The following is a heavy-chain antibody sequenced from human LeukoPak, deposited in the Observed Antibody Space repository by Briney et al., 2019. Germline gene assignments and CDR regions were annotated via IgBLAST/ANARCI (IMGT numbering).Heavy chain of an antibody. CDR3: ARDPDSSGWYSYYFDY. V-gene: IGHV3-64*01. J-gene: IGHJ4*02. Sequence: GGSLRLSCAASGFTFSDYAMHWVRQAPGKGLEYVSAISGNGGSTYYANSVKGRFTISRDNSKNTLYLQMGSLRAEDMAVYYCARDPDSSGWYSYYFDYWGQGTLVTVSS. CDR1: GFTFSDYA. CDR2: ISGNGGST. D-gene: IGHD6-19*01.